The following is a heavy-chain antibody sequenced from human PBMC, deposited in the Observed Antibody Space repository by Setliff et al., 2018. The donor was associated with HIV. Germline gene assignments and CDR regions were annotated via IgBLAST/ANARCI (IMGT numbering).Heavy chain of an antibody. CDR1: GYIFTNYG. Sequence: ASVKVSCKASGYIFTNYGISWVRQAPGQGLEWMGWITGYNGNTNYAEKFQGRVTMTIDTSTSTAYLELRSLRSDDTAVYYCARVGPESLPYTWDDEADTFDILGQGTMVTVSS. CDR2: ITGYNGNT. D-gene: IGHD1-1*01. CDR3: ARVGPESLPYTWDDEADTFDI. J-gene: IGHJ3*02. V-gene: IGHV1-18*01.